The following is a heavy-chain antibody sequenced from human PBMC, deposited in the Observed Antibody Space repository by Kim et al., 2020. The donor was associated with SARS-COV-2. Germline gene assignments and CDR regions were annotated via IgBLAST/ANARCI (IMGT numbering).Heavy chain of an antibody. Sequence: GGSLRLSCAASGFTFSSYGMHWVRQAPGKGLEWVAVISYDGSNKYYADSVKGRFTISRDNSKNTLYLQMNSLRAEDTAVYYCARDYYYGSGSYHYYYYYGMDVWGQGTTVTVSS. J-gene: IGHJ6*02. CDR3: ARDYYYGSGSYHYYYYYGMDV. CDR2: ISYDGSNK. D-gene: IGHD3-10*01. V-gene: IGHV3-33*05. CDR1: GFTFSSYG.